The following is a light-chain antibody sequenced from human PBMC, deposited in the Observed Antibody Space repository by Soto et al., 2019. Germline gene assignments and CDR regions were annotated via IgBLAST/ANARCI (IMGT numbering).Light chain of an antibody. V-gene: IGKV3-20*01. CDR1: QTVSNSY. CDR3: QHYGSSPWT. Sequence: EIVLTQSPGTLSLSPGERATLSCRASQTVSNSYIAWYQQKPGQAPRLLIYGASSRATGIPDRFSGSGSGTDFTLTISRLEPEDLAVYHCQHYGSSPWTFGQGTKVEIK. CDR2: GAS. J-gene: IGKJ1*01.